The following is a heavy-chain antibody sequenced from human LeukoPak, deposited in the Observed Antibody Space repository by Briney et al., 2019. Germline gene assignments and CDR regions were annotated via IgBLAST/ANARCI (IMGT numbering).Heavy chain of an antibody. CDR2: IIPILGIA. Sequence: SVKVSCKASGYTFTSYDINWVRQATGQGLEWMGRIIPILGIANYAQKFQGRVTITADKSTSTAYMELSSLRSEDTAVYYCARSTAAGSTYYFDYWGQGTLVTVSS. D-gene: IGHD6-13*01. CDR1: GYTFTSYD. J-gene: IGHJ4*02. CDR3: ARSTAAGSTYYFDY. V-gene: IGHV1-69*04.